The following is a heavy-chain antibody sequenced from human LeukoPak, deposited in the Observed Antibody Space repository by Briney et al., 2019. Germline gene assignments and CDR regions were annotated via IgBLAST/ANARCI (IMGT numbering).Heavy chain of an antibody. CDR3: AKSSDLLTGFYSYFEY. CDR1: GFTFSSYW. CDR2: IKQDGSEK. D-gene: IGHD3-9*01. J-gene: IGHJ4*02. Sequence: GGSLRLSCAASGFTFSSYWMSWVRQAPGKGLEWVANIKQDGSEKYYVDSVKGRFTISRDNSKNTLYLQMITLRPEDTAVYYCAKSSDLLTGFYSYFEYWGQGTLVTVSS. V-gene: IGHV3-7*01.